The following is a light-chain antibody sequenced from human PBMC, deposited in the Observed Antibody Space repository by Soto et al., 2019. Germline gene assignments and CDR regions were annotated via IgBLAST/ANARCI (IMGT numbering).Light chain of an antibody. J-gene: IGLJ1*01. CDR3: CSYAGSSTQSYV. V-gene: IGLV2-23*02. CDR1: NSDVWSYNL. CDR2: EVS. Sequence: QSALTQPASVSGSPGRSITISCTGTNSDVWSYNLVSWYQQHPGKAPKVIIYEVSERPSGVSDRSSGSKSGNTASLMISGLQAEDEADYYCCSYAGSSTQSYVFGSGTKVTVL.